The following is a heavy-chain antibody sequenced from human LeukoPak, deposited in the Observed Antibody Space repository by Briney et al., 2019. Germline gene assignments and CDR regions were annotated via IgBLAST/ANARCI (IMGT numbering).Heavy chain of an antibody. J-gene: IGHJ6*03. CDR3: AREVWLEDYYYMDV. CDR2: ISSSGSTI. CDR1: GFTFSSYE. D-gene: IGHD1-26*01. V-gene: IGHV3-48*03. Sequence: GGSLRLSCAASGFTFSSYEMNWVRQAPGKGLEWVSYISSSGSTIYYADSVKGRFTISRDNAKNSLYLQMNSLRAEDTAVYYCAREVWLEDYYYMDVWGKGTTVTISS.